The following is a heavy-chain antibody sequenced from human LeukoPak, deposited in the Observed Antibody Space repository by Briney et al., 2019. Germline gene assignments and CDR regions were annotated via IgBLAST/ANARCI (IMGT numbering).Heavy chain of an antibody. CDR2: IIPIFGTA. D-gene: IGHD3-3*02. V-gene: IGHV1-69*13. CDR3: ARAFPDAFDI. Sequence: ASVKVSCKASGGTFSSYAISWVRQAPGQGLERMGGIIPIFGTANYAQKFQGRVTITADESTSTAYMELSSLRSEDTAVYYCARAFPDAFDIWGQGTMVTVSS. J-gene: IGHJ3*02. CDR1: GGTFSSYA.